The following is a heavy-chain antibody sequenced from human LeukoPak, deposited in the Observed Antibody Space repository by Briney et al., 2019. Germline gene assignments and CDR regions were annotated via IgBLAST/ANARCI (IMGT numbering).Heavy chain of an antibody. D-gene: IGHD2-15*01. CDR3: AKVAGVDNYYYYMDV. V-gene: IGHV3-23*01. CDR2: ISASVGNT. J-gene: IGHJ6*03. Sequence: GGSLRLSCAASGFTFSSYAMNWVRQAPGKGLEWVSSISASVGNTYYADSVKGRFTISRDNSKNTLYLQMNSQRVDDTAVYYCAKVAGVDNYYYYMDVWGKGTTVTVSS. CDR1: GFTFSSYA.